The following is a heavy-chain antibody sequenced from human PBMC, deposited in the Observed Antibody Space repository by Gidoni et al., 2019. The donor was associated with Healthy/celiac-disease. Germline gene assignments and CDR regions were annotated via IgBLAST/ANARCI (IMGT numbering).Heavy chain of an antibody. CDR2: ISYDGSNK. Sequence: SSYAMHWVRQAPGKGLEWVAVISYDGSNKYYADSVKGRFTISRDNSKNTLYLQMNSLRAEDTAVYYCARDADLLRYFDWGPKGIDYWGQGTLVTVSS. CDR1: SSYA. V-gene: IGHV3-30-3*01. J-gene: IGHJ4*02. CDR3: ARDADLLRYFDWGPKGIDY. D-gene: IGHD3-9*01.